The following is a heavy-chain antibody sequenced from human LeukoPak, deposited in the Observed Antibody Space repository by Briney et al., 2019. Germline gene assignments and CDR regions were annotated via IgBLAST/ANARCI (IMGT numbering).Heavy chain of an antibody. CDR2: IYYSGTT. D-gene: IGHD6-13*01. V-gene: IGHV4-59*01. CDR3: ARGVYIAAAQYGY. CDR1: GGSLSSYY. Sequence: PSETLSLTCTVSGGSLSSYYRSWIRQPPGKGLEWIGYIYYSGTTNYNPTLKSRVTISVDTSKNQFSLKLSSVTAADTAVYYCARGVYIAAAQYGYWGQGTLVTVSS. J-gene: IGHJ4*02.